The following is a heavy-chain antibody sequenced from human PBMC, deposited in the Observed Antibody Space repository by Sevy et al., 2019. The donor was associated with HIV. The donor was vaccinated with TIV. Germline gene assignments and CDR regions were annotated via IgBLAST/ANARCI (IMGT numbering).Heavy chain of an antibody. Sequence: GGSLRLSCAASGFTFSSYAMSWVRQAPGKGLEWVGRIKSKTDGGTTDYAAPVKGRFTISRDDSKNTLYLQMNSLKTEDTAVYYCTTDSVNYDYVWGSYRYTFDYWGQGTLVTVSS. CDR3: TTDSVNYDYVWGSYRYTFDY. J-gene: IGHJ4*02. D-gene: IGHD3-16*02. CDR1: GFTFSSYA. CDR2: IKSKTDGGTT. V-gene: IGHV3-15*01.